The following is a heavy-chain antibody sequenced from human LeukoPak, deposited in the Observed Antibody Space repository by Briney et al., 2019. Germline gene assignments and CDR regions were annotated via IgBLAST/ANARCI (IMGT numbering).Heavy chain of an antibody. CDR1: GGSINNLF. V-gene: IGHV4-59*01. CDR2: FSYSGGT. CDR3: AREGPLGKYYDY. D-gene: IGHD3-16*01. Sequence: SETLSLTCTVSGGSINNLFWTWIRQPPGKGLEWIGYFSYSGGTTYNPSLKSRVTISIDTSKNQFSLNLNSATAADTAVYYCAREGPLGKYYDYWGPGTLVTVSS. J-gene: IGHJ4*02.